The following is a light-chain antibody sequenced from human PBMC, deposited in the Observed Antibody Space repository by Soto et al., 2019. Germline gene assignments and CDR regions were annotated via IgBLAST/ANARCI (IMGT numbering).Light chain of an antibody. J-gene: IGKJ1*01. Sequence: EIVLTQSPGTLSLSPGERATLSCRASQSVSSSYLAWYQQKPGQAPRLLIYGASSRATGIPNRFSGSGSRKDFTLTISRLETEDFAVYYCQQYGSSRTFGKGTKVEIK. CDR1: QSVSSSY. CDR2: GAS. CDR3: QQYGSSRT. V-gene: IGKV3-20*01.